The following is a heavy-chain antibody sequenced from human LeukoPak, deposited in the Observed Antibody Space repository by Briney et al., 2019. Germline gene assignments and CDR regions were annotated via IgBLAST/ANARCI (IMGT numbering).Heavy chain of an antibody. CDR1: GFTFSSYW. CDR3: ARWATHASGYMDV. J-gene: IGHJ6*03. Sequence: PGGSLRLSCAASGFTFSSYWMSWVRQAPGKGLEWVANIKQDGSEKYYVDSVKGRFTISRDNAKNSLYLQMNSLRAEDTAVYYCARWATHASGYMDVWGKGTTVTVSS. V-gene: IGHV3-7*01. D-gene: IGHD5-24*01. CDR2: IKQDGSEK.